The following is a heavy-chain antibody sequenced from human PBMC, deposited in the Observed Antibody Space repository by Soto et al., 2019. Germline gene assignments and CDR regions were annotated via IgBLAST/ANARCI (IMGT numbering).Heavy chain of an antibody. CDR2: IYPGDSDT. D-gene: IGHD6-6*01. Sequence: WISKKPRKGLEWMGIIYPGDSDTRYSPSFQGQVTISADKSISTAYLQWSSLKASDTAMYYCARLDSSSSPLIFDYWGQGTLVTVSS. CDR3: ARLDSSSSPLIFDY. J-gene: IGHJ4*02. V-gene: IGHV5-51*01.